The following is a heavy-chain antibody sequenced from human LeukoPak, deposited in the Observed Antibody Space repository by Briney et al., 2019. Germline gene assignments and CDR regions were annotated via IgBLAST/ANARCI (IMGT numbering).Heavy chain of an antibody. Sequence: GGSLRLSCAASGFTFSSYSMNWVRQAPGKGLEWVSVISGSGGSTFYADSVKGRFTISRDNSKNTLYLQMNSLRDEDTAVYYCAKRFYGGTALFAFDIWGQGTMVTVSS. CDR1: GFTFSSYS. V-gene: IGHV3-23*01. CDR3: AKRFYGGTALFAFDI. D-gene: IGHD4-23*01. J-gene: IGHJ3*02. CDR2: ISGSGGST.